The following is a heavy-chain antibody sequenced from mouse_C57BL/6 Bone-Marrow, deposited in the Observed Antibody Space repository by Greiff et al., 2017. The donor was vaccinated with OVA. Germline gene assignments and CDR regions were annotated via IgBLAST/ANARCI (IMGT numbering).Heavy chain of an antibody. CDR1: GFSFTTYA. D-gene: IGHD1-1*01. CDR3: WRQRGYYYGFFDY. CDR2: IRHQSNNSAT. Sequence: EVMLVESGGGLVQPKGSLKLSCAASGFSFTTYAMTWVRHAPGKGLEWVARIRHQSNNSATYYCDSVKGRCTSSRDDSESMLYLQMNNLKTEDTAMYYCWRQRGYYYGFFDYWGQGTTLTVSS. J-gene: IGHJ2*01. V-gene: IGHV10-1*01.